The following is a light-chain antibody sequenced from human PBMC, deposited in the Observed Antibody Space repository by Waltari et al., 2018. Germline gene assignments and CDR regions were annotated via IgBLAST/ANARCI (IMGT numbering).Light chain of an antibody. CDR2: WAS. J-gene: IGKJ3*01. V-gene: IGKV4-1*01. Sequence: DIVMTQSPDSLAVSLGERATINCKSSQSILYSSNNKNYLAWYQQKPGQPPKLLIYWASTRESGVPDRFSGRGSGTDFTLTISSLQAEDVAVYYCHQYYNTPFTFGPGTKVDIK. CDR3: HQYYNTPFT. CDR1: QSILYSSNNKNY.